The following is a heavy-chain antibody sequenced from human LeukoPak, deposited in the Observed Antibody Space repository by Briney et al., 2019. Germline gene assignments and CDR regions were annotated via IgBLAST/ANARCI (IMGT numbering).Heavy chain of an antibody. Sequence: SQTLSLTCTVSGGSISNGDYYWSWIRQPPGKGLEWIAYMYYSGSTYYNPSLKSRVTVSADTSKNQLSLKLSSVTAADTAVYYCARPYYYDSRIDPWGQGILVTVSS. CDR1: GGSISNGDYY. CDR2: MYYSGST. J-gene: IGHJ5*02. D-gene: IGHD3-22*01. V-gene: IGHV4-30-4*01. CDR3: ARPYYYDSRIDP.